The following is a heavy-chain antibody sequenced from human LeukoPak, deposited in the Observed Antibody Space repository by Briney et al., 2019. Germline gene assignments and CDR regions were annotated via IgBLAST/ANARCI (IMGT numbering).Heavy chain of an antibody. Sequence: PSQTLSLTCAISGDSVSSNSAAWSWIRQSPSRGLEWLGRTYYRSKWYNDYAVSVKSRITINPDTSKNQFSLQLNSVTPEDTAVYYCARATLRGGIAANNWFDPWGQGTLVTVSS. CDR3: ARATLRGGIAANNWFDP. CDR2: TYYRSKWYN. CDR1: GDSVSSNSAA. D-gene: IGHD6-13*01. J-gene: IGHJ5*02. V-gene: IGHV6-1*01.